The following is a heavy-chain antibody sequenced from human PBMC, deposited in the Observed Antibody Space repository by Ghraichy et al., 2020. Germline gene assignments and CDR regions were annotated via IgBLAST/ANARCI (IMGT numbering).Heavy chain of an antibody. CDR2: IVVGSGNT. CDR3: AAQATIFGVVRHYYGMDV. CDR1: GFTFTSSA. J-gene: IGHJ6*02. D-gene: IGHD3-3*01. V-gene: IGHV1-58*01. Sequence: SVKVSCKASGFTFTSSAVQWVRQARGQRLEWIGWIVVGSGNTNYAQKFQERVTITRDMSTSTAYMELSSLRSEDTAVYYCAAQATIFGVVRHYYGMDVWGQGTTVTVSS.